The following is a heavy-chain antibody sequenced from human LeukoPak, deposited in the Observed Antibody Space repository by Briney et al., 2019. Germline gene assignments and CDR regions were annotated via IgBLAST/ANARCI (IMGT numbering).Heavy chain of an antibody. CDR1: GFTFKNYV. CDR3: AKDLGWELPAEAY. D-gene: IGHD1-26*01. V-gene: IGHV3-23*01. J-gene: IGHJ4*02. CDR2: IYGSGVSI. Sequence: PGGTLRLSCVASGFTFKNYVMNWVREAPGNGLEWLATIYGSGVSISYADSVKGRFTISRDNSNNTLYLQMNSLRAEDTAMYYCAKDLGWELPAEAYWGQGILVTVSS.